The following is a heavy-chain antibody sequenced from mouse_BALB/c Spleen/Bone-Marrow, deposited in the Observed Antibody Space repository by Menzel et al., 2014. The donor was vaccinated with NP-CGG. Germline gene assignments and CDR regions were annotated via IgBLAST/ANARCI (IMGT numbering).Heavy chain of an antibody. CDR1: GYAFTSYN. J-gene: IGHJ1*01. V-gene: IGHV1S135*01. Sequence: EVQLQQSGAELVKPGASVKVSCKASGYAFTSYNMYWVKQSHGKSLEWIGYIDPYNGATSYNQKFKGKARVTGNKSTSTAYMHLNSLTSEDSEVYYCARGKPGDWCFDVWGPGTPVTVSS. CDR2: IDPYNGAT. CDR3: ARGKPGDWCFDV.